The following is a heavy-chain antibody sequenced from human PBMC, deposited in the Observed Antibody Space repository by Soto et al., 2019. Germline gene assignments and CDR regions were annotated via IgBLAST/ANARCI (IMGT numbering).Heavy chain of an antibody. CDR3: ASEAYDYALDY. J-gene: IGHJ4*02. CDR2: IIPTCGTA. Sequence: QVQLVQSGAEVKKPGSSVKVSCKASGVTFSSYAISWVRQAPGQGLEWMAGIIPTCGTANSAQKFQGRVTINEDESTSTAYMERSRLRYEATDLYYCASEAYDYALDYWGQGTLVTVSS. CDR1: GVTFSSYA. D-gene: IGHD5-12*01. V-gene: IGHV1-69*12.